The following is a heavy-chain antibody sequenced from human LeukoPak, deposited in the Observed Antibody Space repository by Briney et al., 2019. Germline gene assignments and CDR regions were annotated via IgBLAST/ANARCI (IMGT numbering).Heavy chain of an antibody. CDR3: ARVQRWSDYFDY. CDR2: INQAGSET. D-gene: IGHD4-23*01. V-gene: IGHV3-7*01. J-gene: IGHJ4*02. Sequence: GSLRLSCAASGFTFSTYWMSWVRQAPGKGLEWVAIINQAGSETFYVDSVKGRFTISRDNAKTSLYLQMNSLRAEDTAVYYCARVQRWSDYFDYWGQGTLVTVSS. CDR1: GFTFSTYW.